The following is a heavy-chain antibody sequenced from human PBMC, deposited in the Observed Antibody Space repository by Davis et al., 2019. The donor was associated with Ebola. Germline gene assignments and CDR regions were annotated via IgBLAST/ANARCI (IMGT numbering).Heavy chain of an antibody. Sequence: PGGSLRLSCAASGSTISGYYMTWVRQAAGKGLEWVGRIKSKIAGGTTDYAAPVKGRFTISRDDSKNTLYLQMNNLQTEDTAVYYCTTEEATSGTTKNAFDSWGQGTMVTVSS. V-gene: IGHV3-15*01. CDR3: TTEEATSGTTKNAFDS. CDR2: IKSKIAGGTT. CDR1: GSTISGYY. D-gene: IGHD1-1*01. J-gene: IGHJ3*01.